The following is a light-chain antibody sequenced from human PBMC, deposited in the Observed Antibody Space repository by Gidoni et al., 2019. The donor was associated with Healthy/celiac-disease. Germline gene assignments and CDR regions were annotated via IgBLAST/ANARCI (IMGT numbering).Light chain of an antibody. J-gene: IGKJ2*01. V-gene: IGKV3-20*01. Sequence: ENELTQSPGTLSFSPGERATLSCRASQSVSSSYLAWYQQKPGQAPRLLIYGASSRATGIPDRFSGSGSGTDFTLTISRLEPEDFAVYYCQQYGSSPYTFGQGTKLEIK. CDR2: GAS. CDR3: QQYGSSPYT. CDR1: QSVSSSY.